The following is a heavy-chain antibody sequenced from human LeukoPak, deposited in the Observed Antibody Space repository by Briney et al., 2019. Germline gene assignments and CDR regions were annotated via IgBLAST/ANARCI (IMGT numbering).Heavy chain of an antibody. V-gene: IGHV4-59*12. Sequence: PSETLSLTCTVSGGSISSYYWSWIRQPPGKGLEWIGYIYYSGSTNYNPSLKSRVTMSVDTSKNQFSLKLSSVTAADTAVYYCACANYYDSSGYYAEYFQHWGQGTLVTVSS. J-gene: IGHJ1*01. CDR3: ACANYYDSSGYYAEYFQH. CDR2: IYYSGST. CDR1: GGSISSYY. D-gene: IGHD3-22*01.